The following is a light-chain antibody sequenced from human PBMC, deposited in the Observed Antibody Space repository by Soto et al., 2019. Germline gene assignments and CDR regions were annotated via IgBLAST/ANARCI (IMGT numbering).Light chain of an antibody. CDR3: RSYTSSSTYVV. CDR1: SSDVGGYNS. J-gene: IGLJ2*01. V-gene: IGLV2-14*01. CDR2: DVS. Sequence: QSALTQPASVSGSPGQSITISCTGTSSDVGGYNSVSWYQQHPGKAPKLMIYDVSNRPSGVSNRYSGSKSGNTASMTISGLQAEDEADYYCRSYTSSSTYVVFGGGTKLTVL.